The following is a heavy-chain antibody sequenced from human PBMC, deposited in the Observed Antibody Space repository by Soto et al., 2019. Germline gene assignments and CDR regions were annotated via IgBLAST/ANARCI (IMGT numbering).Heavy chain of an antibody. CDR3: ARHSSGFHWYFDL. CDR1: GDSVSSATAT. J-gene: IGHJ2*01. D-gene: IGHD6-19*01. Sequence: QVQLQQSGPGLVKPSQTLSLICAISGDSVSSATATWSWIRQSPSRGLEWLERTYYRSKWYNDYAVSVTSRIAITTDTSKNQLSLQLSSVTPEDTAVYFCARHSSGFHWYFDLWGRGTLVTVS. CDR2: TYYRSKWYN. V-gene: IGHV6-1*02.